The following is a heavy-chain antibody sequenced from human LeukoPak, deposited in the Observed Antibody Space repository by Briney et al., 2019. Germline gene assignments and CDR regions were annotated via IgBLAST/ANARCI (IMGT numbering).Heavy chain of an antibody. CDR2: IKSDGST. CDR1: GFTFSSYW. Sequence: GGSLRLSCAASGFTFSSYWMHWARQAPGKGLVCVSRIKSDGSTNYADSVKGRFTISRDNAKNTVSLQMNSLRAEDTGVYYCARAPSEIGGYYPEYFRHWGQGTLVTVSS. J-gene: IGHJ1*01. D-gene: IGHD3-22*01. V-gene: IGHV3-74*01. CDR3: ARAPSEIGGYYPEYFRH.